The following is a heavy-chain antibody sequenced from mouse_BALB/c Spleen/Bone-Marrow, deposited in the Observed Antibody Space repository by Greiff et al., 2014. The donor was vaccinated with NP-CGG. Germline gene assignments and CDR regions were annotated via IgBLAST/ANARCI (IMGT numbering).Heavy chain of an antibody. D-gene: IGHD1-2*01. CDR3: ASATTATYYAMDY. J-gene: IGHJ4*01. V-gene: IGHV14-3*02. CDR1: GFNIKDTY. Sequence: VQLQQPGAQLVKPGASVKLSCTASGFNIKDTYMHWVKQRPEQGLEWIGRIDPANGNTKYDPKFQGKATITTDTSSNTAYLQVSSLTSEDTAVYYCASATTATYYAMDYWGQGTSVTVS. CDR2: IDPANGNT.